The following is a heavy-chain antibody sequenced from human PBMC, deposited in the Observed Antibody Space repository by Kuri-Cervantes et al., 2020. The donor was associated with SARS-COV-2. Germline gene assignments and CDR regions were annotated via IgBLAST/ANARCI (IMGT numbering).Heavy chain of an antibody. D-gene: IGHD6-6*01. J-gene: IGHJ1*01. V-gene: IGHV3-21*04. CDR2: ISSSSSYI. CDR1: GFTFSSYS. CDR3: AKGGTSSSSLYFQH. Sequence: GESLKISCAASGFTFSSYSMNWVRQAPGKGLEWVSSISSSSSYIYYADSVKGRFTISRDNAKNSLYLQMNSLRAEDMALCYCAKGGTSSSSLYFQHWGQGTLVTVSS.